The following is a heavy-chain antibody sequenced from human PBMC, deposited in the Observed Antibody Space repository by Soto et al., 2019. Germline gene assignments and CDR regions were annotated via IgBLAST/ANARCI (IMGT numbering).Heavy chain of an antibody. CDR3: GRGVSSGWNPTRVDP. J-gene: IGHJ5*02. CDR2: VYGVGTS. Sequence: QIQLQESGPGLVKPSETLSLTCTVSGDSIRSVGYYWTWIRQPPGKGLGWLGDVYGVGTSRYNASLRRRLYISADASNNAISLTLTSVTATDTAVYFCGRGVSSGWNPTRVDPWGHG. D-gene: IGHD6-25*01. CDR1: GDSIRSVGYY. V-gene: IGHV4-30-4*08.